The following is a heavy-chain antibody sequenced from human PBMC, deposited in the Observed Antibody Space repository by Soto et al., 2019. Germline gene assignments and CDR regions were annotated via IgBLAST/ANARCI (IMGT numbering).Heavy chain of an antibody. D-gene: IGHD3-22*01. CDR3: ARPTYYYDSSGPPAY. CDR1: GFTFSDYA. CDR2: VSHDGRNT. Sequence: GGSLRPSCAASGFTFSDYALHWVRQAPGKGLEWVAVVSHDGRNTHYADSVKGRFTISRDSSKNTVSLEMTSLRAEDTAVYYCARPTYYYDSSGPPAYWGQGTLVTVSS. V-gene: IGHV3-30*03. J-gene: IGHJ4*02.